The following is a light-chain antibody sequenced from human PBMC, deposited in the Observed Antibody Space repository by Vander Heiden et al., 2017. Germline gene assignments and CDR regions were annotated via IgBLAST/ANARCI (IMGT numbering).Light chain of an antibody. J-gene: IGKJ1*01. V-gene: IGKV2-28*01. CDR1: QSLLHGNGYNY. Sequence: ILMTQSPLSLPVTPGEPASISCRSSQSLLHGNGYNYLHWYLQKPGQPPQLLIYLGSLRTSGVPDRFSGSGSGTDFTLKISRVEAEDVGVYYCMQTLQTPWTFGQGTKVEIK. CDR2: LGS. CDR3: MQTLQTPWT.